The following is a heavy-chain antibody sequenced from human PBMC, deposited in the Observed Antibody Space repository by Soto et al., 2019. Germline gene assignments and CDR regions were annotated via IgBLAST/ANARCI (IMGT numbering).Heavy chain of an antibody. CDR1: GFTFSRYA. D-gene: IGHD3-22*01. V-gene: IGHV3-23*01. J-gene: IGHJ4*02. Sequence: PGGALRLSCAASGFTFSRYAMSWVRQAPGKGLEWVSAISGSGGSTYYADSVKGRFTISRDNSKNTLYLQMNSLRAEDTAVYYCAKENFGSSGYYVDYWGQGTLVTSPQ. CDR3: AKENFGSSGYYVDY. CDR2: ISGSGGST.